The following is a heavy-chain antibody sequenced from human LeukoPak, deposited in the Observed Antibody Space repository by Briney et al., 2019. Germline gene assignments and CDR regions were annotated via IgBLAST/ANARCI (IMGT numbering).Heavy chain of an antibody. CDR1: GGTFSSYA. V-gene: IGHV1-69*13. J-gene: IGHJ3*02. D-gene: IGHD2-2*01. CDR3: AREKSEYCSSTSCYDAFDI. Sequence: SVKVSCKASGGTFSSYAINWVRQAPGQGLEWMGGIIPIFGTANFAQKFQGRVTITADESTSTAYMELSSLRSEDTAVYYCAREKSEYCSSTSCYDAFDIWGQGTLATVSS. CDR2: IIPIFGTA.